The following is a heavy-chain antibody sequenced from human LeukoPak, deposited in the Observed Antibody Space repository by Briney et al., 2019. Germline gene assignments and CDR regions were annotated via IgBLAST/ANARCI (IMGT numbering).Heavy chain of an antibody. V-gene: IGHV1-69*05. CDR3: VYGDYLYYFDY. J-gene: IGHJ4*02. D-gene: IGHD4-17*01. CDR2: IIPIFGTA. CDR1: GYTFTSYG. Sequence: GASVKVSCKASGYTFTSYGISLVRQAPGQGLEWMGGIIPIFGTANYAQKFQGRVTITTDESTSTAYMELSSLRSEDTAVYYCVYGDYLYYFDYWGQGTLVTVSS.